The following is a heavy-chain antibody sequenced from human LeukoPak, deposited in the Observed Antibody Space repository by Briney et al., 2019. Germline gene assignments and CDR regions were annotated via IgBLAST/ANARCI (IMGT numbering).Heavy chain of an antibody. J-gene: IGHJ3*02. V-gene: IGHV4-38-2*02. CDR3: AREDRGVNAFDI. CDR2: IYHSGST. Sequence: SETLSLTCTVSGYSISSGYYWGWIRQPPGKGLEWIGYIYHSGSTYYNPSLKSRVTISVDRSKNQFSLKLSPVTAADTAVYYCAREDRGVNAFDIWGQGTMVTVSS. CDR1: GYSISSGYY. D-gene: IGHD3-10*01.